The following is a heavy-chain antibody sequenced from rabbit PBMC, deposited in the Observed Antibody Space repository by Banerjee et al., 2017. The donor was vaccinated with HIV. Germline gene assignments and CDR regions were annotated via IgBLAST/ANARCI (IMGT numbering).Heavy chain of an antibody. CDR1: GIDFNSYYY. D-gene: IGHD4-2*01. V-gene: IGHV1S45*01. J-gene: IGHJ4*01. CDR3: AREDTGSTAFDFNL. Sequence: QEQLEESGGDLVKPEGSLTLTCKASGIDFNSYYYMCWVRQAPGKGLEWIACIYTSSGSTYYASWAKGRFTISKTSSNTVDLQMTSLTAADTATYFCAREDTGSTAFDFNLWGQGTLVTVS. CDR2: IYTSSGST.